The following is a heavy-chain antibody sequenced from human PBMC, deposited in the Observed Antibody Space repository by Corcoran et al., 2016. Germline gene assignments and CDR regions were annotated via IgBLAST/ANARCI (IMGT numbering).Heavy chain of an antibody. CDR3: ARGRRVVVPAAISYYFDY. J-gene: IGHJ4*02. Sequence: VQLVQSGAEVKKPGASVKVSCKASGYTFTSYDINWVRQATGQGLEWMGWMNPNSGNTGYAQKFQGRVTMTRNTSISTAYMELSSLRSEDTAVYYCARGRRVVVPAAISYYFDYWGQGTLVTVSS. D-gene: IGHD2-2*02. V-gene: IGHV1-8*01. CDR2: MNPNSGNT. CDR1: GYTFTSYD.